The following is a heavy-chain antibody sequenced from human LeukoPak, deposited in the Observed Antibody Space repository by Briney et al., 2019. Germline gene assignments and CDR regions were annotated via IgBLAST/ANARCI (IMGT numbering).Heavy chain of an antibody. CDR2: IYPGDSDT. J-gene: IGHJ4*02. CDR1: GYSFTTYW. D-gene: IGHD3-22*01. V-gene: IGHV5-51*01. CDR3: ARHYYDSNGYYYLDY. Sequence: GESLKISCKGSGYSFTTYWIGWVRQKPGKGLEWMGIIYPGDSDTTYSPSFRGQVTISGDKSISTAYLQWSSLRASDTAMYYCARHYYDSNGYYYLDYWGQGTLVTVSS.